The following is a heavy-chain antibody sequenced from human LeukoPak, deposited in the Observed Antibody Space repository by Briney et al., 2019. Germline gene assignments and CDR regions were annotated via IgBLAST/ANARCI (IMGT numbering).Heavy chain of an antibody. D-gene: IGHD7-27*01. V-gene: IGHV3-23*01. CDR3: ARDGEPRYWGSGYYYGMDV. J-gene: IGHJ6*02. Sequence: GGSLRFSCAASGFTFSTYAMNWVRQAPGKGLEWVSSISGSAGSTYYADSVKGRFTISRDNSKNTLSLQMNSLRADDTAVYYCARDGEPRYWGSGYYYGMDVWGQGTTVTVSS. CDR1: GFTFSTYA. CDR2: ISGSAGST.